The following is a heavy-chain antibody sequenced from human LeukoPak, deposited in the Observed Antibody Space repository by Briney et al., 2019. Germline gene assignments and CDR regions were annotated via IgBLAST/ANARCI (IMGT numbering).Heavy chain of an antibody. D-gene: IGHD2-2*01. Sequence: GGSLRLSCAASGFTFSSYAMSWVRQAPGKGLEWVSAISGSGGSTYYADSVKGRFTISRDNSKNTLYLQMNSLRAEDTAVYYCAKGSAIVVVPAARFDYWGQGTLVTVSS. CDR1: GFTFSSYA. J-gene: IGHJ4*02. V-gene: IGHV3-23*01. CDR2: ISGSGGST. CDR3: AKGSAIVVVPAARFDY.